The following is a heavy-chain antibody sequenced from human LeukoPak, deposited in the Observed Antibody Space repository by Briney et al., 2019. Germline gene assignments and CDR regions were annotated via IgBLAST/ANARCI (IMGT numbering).Heavy chain of an antibody. D-gene: IGHD4-23*01. V-gene: IGHV5-10-1*01. CDR3: ARQATNYGGNSPSDY. Sequence: GESLKISCKGSGYSFTSYWISWVRQMPGKGLEWMGRIDPSDSYTNYSPSFQGHVTISADKSFSTAYLQWSSLKASDTAMYYCARQATNYGGNSPSDYWGQGTLVTVSS. J-gene: IGHJ4*02. CDR1: GYSFTSYW. CDR2: IDPSDSYT.